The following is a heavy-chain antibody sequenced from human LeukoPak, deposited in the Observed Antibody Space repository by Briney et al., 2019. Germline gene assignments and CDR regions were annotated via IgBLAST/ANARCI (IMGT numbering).Heavy chain of an antibody. CDR1: GGSISIYY. J-gene: IGHJ6*02. D-gene: IGHD3-10*01. V-gene: IGHV4-4*07. CDR2: IHTSGRS. Sequence: SETLSLTCTVSGGSISIYYWTWFRQPAGKGLEWIGRIHTSGRSNYNPSLKSRVTKSVDTSKNQFSLKLRSVTAADTAMYYCGRDRDFYGMDVWGQGTTVTVSS. CDR3: GRDRDFYGMDV.